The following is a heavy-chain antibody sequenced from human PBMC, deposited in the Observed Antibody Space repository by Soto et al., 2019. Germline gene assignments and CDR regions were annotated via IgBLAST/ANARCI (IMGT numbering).Heavy chain of an antibody. Sequence: ASVKVSCKASGYTFTSYGISWVRQAPGQGLEWMGWISAYNGNTNYAQKHKGRVTMTTDTSTSTAYMELRSLRSDDMAFYYGASEYGDPPGAEYFQHWGQATLVTVSS. CDR1: GYTFTSYG. CDR2: ISAYNGNT. CDR3: ASEYGDPPGAEYFQH. J-gene: IGHJ1*01. D-gene: IGHD4-17*01. V-gene: IGHV1-18*03.